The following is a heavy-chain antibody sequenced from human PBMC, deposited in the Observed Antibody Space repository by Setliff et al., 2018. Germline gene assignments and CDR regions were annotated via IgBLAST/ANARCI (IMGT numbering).Heavy chain of an antibody. Sequence: SVKVSCKASGYIFAGYYMHWVRQAPGQGLEWMGRIIPVFGTAKYAQEFQGRVTISADESTRTAYLDLRSLRFEDTAVYYCARDTRDKYDTSGYYLSFDSWGQGTLVTVSS. D-gene: IGHD3-22*01. CDR2: IIPVFGTA. V-gene: IGHV1-69*13. J-gene: IGHJ4*02. CDR1: GYIFAGYY. CDR3: ARDTRDKYDTSGYYLSFDS.